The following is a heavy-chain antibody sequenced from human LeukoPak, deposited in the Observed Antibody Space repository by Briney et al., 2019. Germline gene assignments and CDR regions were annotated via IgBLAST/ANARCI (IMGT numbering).Heavy chain of an antibody. J-gene: IGHJ4*02. Sequence: GGSLRLSCAASGFTFSSYAMSWVRQAPGKGLEWVSGISGSGGSTYYADSVKGRFTISRDNSKNTLYLQMNSLRAEDTAVYYCAKDPEMSTVTTSVDYWGQGTLVTVSS. V-gene: IGHV3-23*01. CDR1: GFTFSSYA. CDR2: ISGSGGST. CDR3: AKDPEMSTVTTSVDY. D-gene: IGHD4-17*01.